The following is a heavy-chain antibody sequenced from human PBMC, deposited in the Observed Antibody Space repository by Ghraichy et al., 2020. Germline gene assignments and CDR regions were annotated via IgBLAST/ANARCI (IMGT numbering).Heavy chain of an antibody. CDR3: AKGGIFSIVGATAPYYYYYMDV. D-gene: IGHD1-26*01. J-gene: IGHJ6*03. CDR2: ISWNSGSI. V-gene: IGHV3-9*01. CDR1: GFTFDYYA. Sequence: LRLSCAASGFTFDYYAMHWVRQAPGKGLEWVSSISWNSGSIGYADSVKGRFTISRDNAKNSLYLQMNSPRAEDTALYYCAKGGIFSIVGATAPYYYYYMDVWGKGTTVTVSS.